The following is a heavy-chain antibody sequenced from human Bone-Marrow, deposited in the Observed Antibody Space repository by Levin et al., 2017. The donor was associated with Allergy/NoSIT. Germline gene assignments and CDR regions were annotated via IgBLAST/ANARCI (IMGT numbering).Heavy chain of an antibody. D-gene: IGHD1-7*01. Sequence: GGSLRLSCEASGFTLTNAWMSWVRQAPGKGLEWIGRIKSNPDGGTTDHAAPVKDRFTISRDDSKNMVYLQMHSLKSEDTAVYYCTTYNWNYWFGPWGQGSRVTVSS. V-gene: IGHV3-15*01. J-gene: IGHJ5*02. CDR3: TTYNWNYWFGP. CDR1: GFTLTNAW. CDR2: IKSNPDGGTT.